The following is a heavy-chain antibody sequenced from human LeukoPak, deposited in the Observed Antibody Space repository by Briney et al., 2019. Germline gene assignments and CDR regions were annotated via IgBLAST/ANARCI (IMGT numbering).Heavy chain of an antibody. CDR1: GFVFSDYS. Sequence: GGSLRLSCEASGFVFSDYSMSWIRQAPGKGLEWISYINSNGSATYYADSVKGRFTISRDNTKNSVFLQMNSLRAEDTAVYYCAKEPQWDHNRGYYYYMDVWGKGTTVTVSS. CDR3: AKEPQWDHNRGYYYYMDV. D-gene: IGHD1-14*01. V-gene: IGHV3-11*01. CDR2: INSNGSAT. J-gene: IGHJ6*03.